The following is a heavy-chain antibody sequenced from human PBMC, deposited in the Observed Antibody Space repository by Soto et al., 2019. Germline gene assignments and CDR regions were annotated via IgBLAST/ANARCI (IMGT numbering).Heavy chain of an antibody. J-gene: IGHJ4*02. CDR1: GFTVSSNY. CDR2: IYSGGST. CDR3: ASGTITMVRGVITWAGGFDY. V-gene: IGHV3-53*01. D-gene: IGHD3-10*01. Sequence: EVQLVESGGGLIQPGGSLRLSCAASGFTVSSNYMSWVRQAPGKGLEWVSVIYSGGSTYYADSVKGRFTISRDNSKNTLYLQMNSLRAEDTAVYYCASGTITMVRGVITWAGGFDYWGQGTLVTVSS.